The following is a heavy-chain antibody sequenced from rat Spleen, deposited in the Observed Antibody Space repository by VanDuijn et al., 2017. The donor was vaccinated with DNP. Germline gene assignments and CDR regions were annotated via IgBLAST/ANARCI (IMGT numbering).Heavy chain of an antibody. Sequence: EVQLVESGGDLVQPGRSLKLSCVVSGVTFNNYWMTWIRQVPGKGLEWVASIFSSVGSTYYPDSVKGRFTISRDNAKNTLYLQMNSLRSEDTATYYCTTWMHAWGQGTSVTVSS. J-gene: IGHJ4*01. CDR3: TTWMHA. CDR2: IFSSVGST. V-gene: IGHV5-31*01. CDR1: GVTFNNYW.